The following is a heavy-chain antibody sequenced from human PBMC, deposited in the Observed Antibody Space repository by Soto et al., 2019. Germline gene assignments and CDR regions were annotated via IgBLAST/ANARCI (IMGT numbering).Heavy chain of an antibody. CDR3: ARARGYCTGASCSLFYFYGLDV. V-gene: IGHV4-30-4*01. J-gene: IGHJ6*02. CDR1: GDSITSGTYY. Sequence: TLSLTCTVSGDSITSGTYYWSWIRQPPGKGLEWVGFVFHSGTTFYNPSLKSRVLMSADTSKNQFSLNVRSLTAADTAVYYCARARGYCTGASCSLFYFYGLDVWGQGTTVTVS. CDR2: VFHSGTT. D-gene: IGHD2-8*02.